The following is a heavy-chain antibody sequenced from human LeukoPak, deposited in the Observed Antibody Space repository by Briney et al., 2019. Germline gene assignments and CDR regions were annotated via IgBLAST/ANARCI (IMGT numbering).Heavy chain of an antibody. V-gene: IGHV4-34*01. J-gene: IGHJ5*02. CDR1: GGSFSGYF. CDR3: ASRGYCSSTSCPRPDNWFDP. D-gene: IGHD2-2*01. CDR2: INHSGST. Sequence: SETLSLTCAVYGGSFSGYFWSWIRQPPGKGLEWIGEINHSGSTNYNPSLKSRVTISVDTSKNQFSLRLSSVTAADTAVYYCASRGYCSSTSCPRPDNWFDPWGQGALVTVSS.